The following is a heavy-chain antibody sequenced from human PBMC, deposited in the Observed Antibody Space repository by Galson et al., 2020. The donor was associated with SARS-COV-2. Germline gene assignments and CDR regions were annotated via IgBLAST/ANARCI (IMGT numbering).Heavy chain of an antibody. V-gene: IGHV1-46*01. CDR2: INPSGGST. D-gene: IGHD3-10*01. J-gene: IGHJ6*02. CDR1: GYTFTRYY. CDR3: ARDFTMVRGVNYYYGMDV. Sequence: SVKVSCKASGYTFTRYYMHWVRQAPGQGLEWMGIINPSGGSTSYAQKFQGRVTMTRDTSTSTVYMELSSLRSEDTAVYYCARDFTMVRGVNYYYGMDVWGQGTTVTVSS.